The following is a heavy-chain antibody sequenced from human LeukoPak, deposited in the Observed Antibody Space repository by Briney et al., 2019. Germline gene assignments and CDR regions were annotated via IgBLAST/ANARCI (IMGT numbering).Heavy chain of an antibody. CDR3: AKEKLWLQNYYYYGMDV. V-gene: IGHV3-33*06. D-gene: IGHD5-18*01. CDR1: GFTFSSYG. CDR2: IWYDGSNK. Sequence: GGSLRLSCAASGFTFSSYGMHWVRQAPGKGLEWVAVIWYDGSNKYYADSVKGRFTISRDNSKNTLYLQMNSLRAEDTAVYYCAKEKLWLQNYYYYGMDVWGQGTTVTVSS. J-gene: IGHJ6*02.